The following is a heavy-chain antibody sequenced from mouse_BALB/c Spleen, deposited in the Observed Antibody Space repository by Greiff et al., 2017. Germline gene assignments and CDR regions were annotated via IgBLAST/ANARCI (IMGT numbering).Heavy chain of an antibody. CDR1: GFSLTDYG. CDR3: AKHARYDDYFDY. CDR2: IWAGGST. J-gene: IGHJ2*01. Sequence: QVQLKESGPGLVAPSQSLSITCTVSGFSLTDYGVSWIRQPPGKGLEWLGVIWAGGSTYYNSALKSRLSISKDNSKSQVFLKMNSLQTDDTAMYCCAKHARYDDYFDYWGQGTTLTVSA. D-gene: IGHD2-14*01. V-gene: IGHV2-6-5*01.